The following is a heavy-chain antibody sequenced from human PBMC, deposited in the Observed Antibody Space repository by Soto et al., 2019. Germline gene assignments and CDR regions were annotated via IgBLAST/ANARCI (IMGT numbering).Heavy chain of an antibody. CDR3: VKDKYGSGSYFADFDY. V-gene: IGHV3-64D*08. D-gene: IGHD3-10*01. J-gene: IGHJ4*02. CDR1: GFTFSSYA. CDR2: IRGNGGST. Sequence: GGSLRLSCSASGFTFSSYAMHWVRQAPGKGLEYVSAIRGNGGSTYYADYEKGRFIISRDNSKTSLYLQMGGLRAEDTAVYYCVKDKYGSGSYFADFDYWGQGTLVTVSS.